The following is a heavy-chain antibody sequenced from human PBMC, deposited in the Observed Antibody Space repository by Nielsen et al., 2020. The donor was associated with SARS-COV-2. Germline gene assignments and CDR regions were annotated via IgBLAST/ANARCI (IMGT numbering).Heavy chain of an antibody. D-gene: IGHD6-6*01. CDR2: IYPGDSDT. V-gene: IGHV5-51*01. CDR3: ARREQLVWDNWFDP. J-gene: IGHJ5*02. Sequence: VRQMPGKGLEWMGIIYPGDSDTRYSPSFQGQVTISADKSISTAYLQWSSLKASDTAMYYCARREQLVWDNWFDPWGQGTLVTVSS.